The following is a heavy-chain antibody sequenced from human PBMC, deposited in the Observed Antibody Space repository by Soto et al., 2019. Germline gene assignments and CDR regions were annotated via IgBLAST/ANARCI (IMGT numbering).Heavy chain of an antibody. D-gene: IGHD4-17*01. Sequence: GSTNYNPSLKSRVTISVDTSKNQFSLKLSSVTAADTAVYYCARHSGDYEGFAYWGRGYLVTVSS. J-gene: IGHJ4*02. CDR3: ARHSGDYEGFAY. CDR2: GST. V-gene: IGHV4-59*08.